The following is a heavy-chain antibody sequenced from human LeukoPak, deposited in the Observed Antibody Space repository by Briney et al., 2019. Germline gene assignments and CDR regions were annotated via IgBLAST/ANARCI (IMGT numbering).Heavy chain of an antibody. CDR2: ISFNSSSI. CDR1: GLIYDDFA. Sequence: PGGSLRLPCAASGLIYDDFAIQWVRQAPRKGLEWVSGISFNSSSIGSADSVKGRFTISRYNAKNSLYLQMNSLRVEDTALYYCSDGFDIWGQGTMVTVSS. V-gene: IGHV3-9*01. CDR3: SDGFDI. J-gene: IGHJ3*02.